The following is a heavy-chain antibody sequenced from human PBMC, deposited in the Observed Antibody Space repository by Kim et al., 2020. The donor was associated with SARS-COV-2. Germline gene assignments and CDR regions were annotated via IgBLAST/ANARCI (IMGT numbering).Heavy chain of an antibody. D-gene: IGHD3-9*01. J-gene: IGHJ6*02. CDR1: GGTFSSYA. CDR3: ASARYDILTGDYYYYGMDV. V-gene: IGHV1-69*13. Sequence: SVKVSCKASGGTFSSYAISWVRQAPGQGLEWMGGIIPIFGTANYAQKFQGRVTITADESTSTAYMELSSLRSEDTAVYYCASARYDILTGDYYYYGMDVWGQGTTVTVSS. CDR2: IIPIFGTA.